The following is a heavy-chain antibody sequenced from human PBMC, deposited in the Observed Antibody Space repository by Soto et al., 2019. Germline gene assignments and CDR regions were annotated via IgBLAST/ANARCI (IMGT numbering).Heavy chain of an antibody. J-gene: IGHJ3*02. CDR1: GFTFSSYS. CDR3: ATMGMSATALDTFDI. CDR2: IGSSGSHI. Sequence: GGSLRLSCAASGFTFSSYSMNWVRQTPGKGLEWISCIGSSGSHIYYADSVKGRLSISRDNADNFLYLQMNSLRAEYTALYYCATMGMSATALDTFDIWGQGTMFTVSS. V-gene: IGHV3-21*01. D-gene: IGHD1-1*01.